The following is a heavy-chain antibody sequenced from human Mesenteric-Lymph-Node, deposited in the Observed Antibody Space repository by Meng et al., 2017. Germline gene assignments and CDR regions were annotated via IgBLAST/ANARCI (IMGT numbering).Heavy chain of an antibody. V-gene: IGHV4-30-4*01. J-gene: IGHJ5*02. D-gene: IGHD1-14*01. CDR3: ARAEYYNWFDP. CDR1: GGSMSSGDYF. Sequence: QVQLQQLGAGLLKPSQTLSLTCTVSGGSMSSGDYFWNWIRQPPGKGLEWIGYIYYSGNTYYNPSLKSRVTISIDTSKNQFSLKLSSVTAADTAVYYCARAEYYNWFDPWGQGTLVTVSS. CDR2: IYYSGNT.